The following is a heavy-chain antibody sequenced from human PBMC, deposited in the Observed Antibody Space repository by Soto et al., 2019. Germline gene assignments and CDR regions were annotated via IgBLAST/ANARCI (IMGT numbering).Heavy chain of an antibody. D-gene: IGHD6-13*01. CDR2: IWYDGSNK. CDR1: GFTFSSYG. J-gene: IGHJ4*02. CDR3: ARSPKQQLEHSFGY. Sequence: GGSLRLSCAASGFTFSSYGMHWVRQAPGKGLEWVAVIWYDGSNKYYADSVKGRFTISRDNSKNTLYLQMNSLRAEDTAVYYCARSPKQQLEHSFGYWGQGPLVTVSS. V-gene: IGHV3-33*01.